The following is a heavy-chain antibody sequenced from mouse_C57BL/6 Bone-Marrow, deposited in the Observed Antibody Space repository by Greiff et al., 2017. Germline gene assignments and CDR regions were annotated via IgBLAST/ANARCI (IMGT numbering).Heavy chain of an antibody. CDR3: AREDLRYYFDY. V-gene: IGHV1-26*01. J-gene: IGHJ2*01. CDR2: INPNNGGT. CDR1: GYTFTDYY. Sequence: VQLQQSGPELVKPGASVKISCKASGYTFTDYYMNWVKQSHGKSLEWIGYINPNNGGTSYNQKFKGKATLTVDKSSSTAYMELRRLTSEDSAVYYCAREDLRYYFDYWGQGTTLTVSS.